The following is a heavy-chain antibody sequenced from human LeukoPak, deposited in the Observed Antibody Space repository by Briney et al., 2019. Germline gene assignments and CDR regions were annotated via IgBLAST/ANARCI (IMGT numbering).Heavy chain of an antibody. J-gene: IGHJ4*02. V-gene: IGHV4-4*07. Sequence: SETLSLTCSVSGGSLNNYFWNWIRQPAGQGLEWIGRISSSGDTNYNPSLKSRVTVSVDTSKKQFSLMVNSMTAADTAVYYCARKAGRGQFDYWGQGILVTVSS. CDR2: ISSSGDT. D-gene: IGHD3-10*01. CDR3: ARKAGRGQFDY. CDR1: GGSLNNYF.